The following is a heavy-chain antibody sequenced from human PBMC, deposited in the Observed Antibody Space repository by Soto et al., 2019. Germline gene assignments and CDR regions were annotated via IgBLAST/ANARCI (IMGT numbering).Heavy chain of an antibody. CDR3: AKEQCISTSCSFDY. CDR2: ISYDGSNK. Sequence: QVQLVESGGGVVQPGRSLRLSCAASGFTFSSYGMHWLRQAPGKGLEWVAVISYDGSNKYYADSVKGRFTISRDNSKNTLYLQMNSLRAEDTAVYYCAKEQCISTSCSFDYWGQGTLVTVSS. D-gene: IGHD2-2*01. CDR1: GFTFSSYG. J-gene: IGHJ4*02. V-gene: IGHV3-30*18.